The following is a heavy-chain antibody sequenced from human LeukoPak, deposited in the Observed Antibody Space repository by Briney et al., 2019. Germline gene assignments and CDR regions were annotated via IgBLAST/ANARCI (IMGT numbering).Heavy chain of an antibody. J-gene: IGHJ6*03. CDR2: IYYSGST. CDR3: ARVFEVYYYYMDV. Sequence: SETLSPTCTVSGGSISSHYWSWIRQPSGKGLEWIGYIYYSGSTNYNPSLKSRVTISVDTSKNQFSLKLSSVTAADTAVYYCARVFEVYYYYMDVWGKGTTVTVSS. V-gene: IGHV4-59*11. CDR1: GGSISSHY.